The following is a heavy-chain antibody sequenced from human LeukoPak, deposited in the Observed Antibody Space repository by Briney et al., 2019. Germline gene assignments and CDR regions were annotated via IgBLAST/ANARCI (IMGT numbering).Heavy chain of an antibody. D-gene: IGHD5-24*01. J-gene: IGHJ6*03. Sequence: SVKVSCKASGGTFSSYAISWVRQAPGQGLEWMGRIIPILGIANYAQKFQGRVTITTDESTSTAYMELSSLRSEDTAVYYCARASRDGYKGDYYYYMDVWGKGTTVTVSS. CDR2: IIPILGIA. V-gene: IGHV1-69*04. CDR3: ARASRDGYKGDYYYYMDV. CDR1: GGTFSSYA.